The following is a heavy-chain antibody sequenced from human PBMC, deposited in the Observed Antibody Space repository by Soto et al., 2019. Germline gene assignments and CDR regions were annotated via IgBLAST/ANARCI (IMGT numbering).Heavy chain of an antibody. V-gene: IGHV1-18*04. CDR2: ISAYNGYT. CDR3: ARVGYYYGSGSYVFDP. Sequence: QVQLVQSGAEVKKPGASVKVSCKASGYTFTSHSIIWVRRAPGEGLEWVGWISAYNGYTNSAENFQGRVTMTTDASTNTASMELRSLRSDATAVYYCARVGYYYGSGSYVFDPWGQGTLVTVSS. D-gene: IGHD3-10*01. CDR1: GYTFTSHS. J-gene: IGHJ5*02.